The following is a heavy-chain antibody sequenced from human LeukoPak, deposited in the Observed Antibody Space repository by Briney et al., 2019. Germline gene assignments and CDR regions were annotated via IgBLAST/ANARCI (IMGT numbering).Heavy chain of an antibody. Sequence: KPGGSLRLSCAASGFTFSSYSMNWVRQAPGKGLEWVSSISSSSSYIYYADSVKGRFTISRDNAKNSLYLQMNSLRAEDTAVYYCAKEGPYCGGDCYYDYWGQGTLVTVSS. D-gene: IGHD2-21*02. CDR3: AKEGPYCGGDCYYDY. CDR1: GFTFSSYS. J-gene: IGHJ4*02. CDR2: ISSSSSYI. V-gene: IGHV3-21*01.